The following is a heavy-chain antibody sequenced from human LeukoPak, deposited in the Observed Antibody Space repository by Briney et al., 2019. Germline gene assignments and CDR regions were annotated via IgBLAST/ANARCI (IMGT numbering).Heavy chain of an antibody. J-gene: IGHJ6*02. D-gene: IGHD3-22*01. V-gene: IGHV1-69*13. CDR1: GGTFSSYG. CDR2: IIPIFGTA. Sequence: ASVKVSCKASGGTFSSYGISWVRQAPGQGIEWMGGIIPIFGTANYAQKFQGRATITADESTSTAYMELSSLRSEDTAVYYCARIRSPYDSSEGQPYYFYYGMDVWGQGTTVTVSS. CDR3: ARIRSPYDSSEGQPYYFYYGMDV.